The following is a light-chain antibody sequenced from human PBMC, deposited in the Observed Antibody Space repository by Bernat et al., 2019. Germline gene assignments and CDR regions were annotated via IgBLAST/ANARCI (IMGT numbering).Light chain of an antibody. CDR3: QQDNNWAQT. Sequence: EIVMTQSPATLSASSGERATLSCRASQSVSSTLSWYKQNPGPAPSLLIYDASTRAIGIPASFSGSGSGTEFTLTISSLQSEDFAIYYCQQDNNWAQTFGGRTKVGIK. CDR2: DAS. CDR1: QSVSST. J-gene: IGKJ4*01. V-gene: IGKV3-15*01.